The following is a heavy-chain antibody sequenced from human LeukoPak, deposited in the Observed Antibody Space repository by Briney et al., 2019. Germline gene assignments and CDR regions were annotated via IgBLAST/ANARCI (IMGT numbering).Heavy chain of an antibody. CDR1: GYTFTGYY. D-gene: IGHD1-14*01. CDR3: ARGKNNWNHEAFDI. Sequence: ASVKASCKASGYTFTGYYMHWVRQAPGQGLEWMGWINPNSGGTNYAQKFQGRVTMTRDTSISTAYMELSRLRSDDTAVYYCARGKNNWNHEAFDIWXXGTMVTVSS. V-gene: IGHV1-2*02. CDR2: INPNSGGT. J-gene: IGHJ3*02.